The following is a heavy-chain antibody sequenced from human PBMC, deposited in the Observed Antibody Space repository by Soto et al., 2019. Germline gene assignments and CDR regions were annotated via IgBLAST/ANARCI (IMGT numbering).Heavy chain of an antibody. J-gene: IGHJ4*02. CDR3: AYYYDTSGYYYVHNY. CDR2: IIPIFGTA. Sequence: QVQRVQSGAEVKKPGSSVKVSCKASGDTFSTYTINWVRQAPGQGLEWMGGIIPIFGTANYAQRFQGRVTITADKSTSTAYMELSSLRSEDTAMYYCAYYYDTSGYYYVHNYWGQGTLVTVSS. V-gene: IGHV1-69*06. D-gene: IGHD3-22*01. CDR1: GDTFSTYT.